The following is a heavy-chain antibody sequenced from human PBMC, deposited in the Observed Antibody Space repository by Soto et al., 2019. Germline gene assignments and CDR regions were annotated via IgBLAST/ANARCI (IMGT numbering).Heavy chain of an antibody. J-gene: IGHJ3*02. CDR3: ARDPGDSSVIDGADDAFDI. CDR1: GYTFTGYY. CDR2: INPNSGGT. V-gene: IGHV1-2*04. D-gene: IGHD6-19*01. Sequence: QVQLVQSGAEVKKPGASVKVSCKASGYTFTGYYMHWVRQAPGQGLEWMGWINPNSGGTNYAQKFQGWVTMTRDTSISTAYMELSRLRSDDTAVYYCARDPGDSSVIDGADDAFDIWGQGTMVTVSS.